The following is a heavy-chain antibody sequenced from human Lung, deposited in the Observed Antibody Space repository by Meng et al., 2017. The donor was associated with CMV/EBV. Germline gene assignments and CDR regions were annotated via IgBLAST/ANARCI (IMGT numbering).Heavy chain of an antibody. D-gene: IGHD2-2*02. CDR1: GCTISDFA. CDR2: IYSGGRST. J-gene: IGHJ4*01. CDR3: AKLYCGTTSCYIFDF. Sequence: GASLKISWASSGCTISDFAMSWVRQAPGKGLEWGSVIYSGGRSTSYADSVKGRFTISRDNSKNTLYLQMNRLRADDTAVYYCAKLYCGTTSCYIFDFWGLGXLVTVSS. V-gene: IGHV3-23*03.